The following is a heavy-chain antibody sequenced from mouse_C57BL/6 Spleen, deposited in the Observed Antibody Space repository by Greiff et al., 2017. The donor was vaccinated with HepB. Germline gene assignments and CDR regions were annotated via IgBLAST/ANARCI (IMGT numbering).Heavy chain of an antibody. D-gene: IGHD2-4*01. Sequence: VQLQQSGPELVKPGASVKISCKASGYAFSSSWMNWVKQRPGKGLEWIGRIYPGDGDTNYNGKFKGKATLTADKSSSTAYMQLSSLTSEDSAVYFCAREGLPPYFDYWGQGTTLTVSS. CDR3: AREGLPPYFDY. CDR1: GYAFSSSW. CDR2: IYPGDGDT. V-gene: IGHV1-82*01. J-gene: IGHJ2*01.